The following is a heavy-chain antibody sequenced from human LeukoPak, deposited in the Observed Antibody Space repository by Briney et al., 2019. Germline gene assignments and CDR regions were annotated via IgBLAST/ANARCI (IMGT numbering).Heavy chain of an antibody. V-gene: IGHV3-23*01. CDR3: AKRPDFDSYY. CDR2: ISGSGGRT. CDR1: GFSLSSYA. Sequence: GGSLRLSCAASGFSLSSYAMSWVRQAPGKGLGWVSGISGSGGRTYYADSVKGRFTISRDNSKNTLYLQMNSLRAEDTVVYYCAKRPDFDSYYRGQGTLVTVSS. D-gene: IGHD3-9*01. J-gene: IGHJ4*02.